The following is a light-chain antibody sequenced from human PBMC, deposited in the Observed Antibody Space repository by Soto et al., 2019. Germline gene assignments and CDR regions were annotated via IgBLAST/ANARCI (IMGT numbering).Light chain of an antibody. J-gene: IGKJ5*01. CDR1: QSVSSSY. CDR3: QHFGGTTFT. Sequence: EIVLTQSPGTLSLSPGEGATLSCRASQSVSSSYIALYQQRPGQTPSLLIYGASTSATGIPDRFSGSGSGTHFTLTISRLEPGDVAVDYCQHFGGTTFTFGKGTRLEIK. CDR2: GAS. V-gene: IGKV3-20*01.